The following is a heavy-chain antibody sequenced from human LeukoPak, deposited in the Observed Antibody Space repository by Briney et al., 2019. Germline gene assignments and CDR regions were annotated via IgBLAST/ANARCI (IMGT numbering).Heavy chain of an antibody. J-gene: IGHJ5*02. D-gene: IGHD3-10*01. CDR3: ASADTYYYGSGSPNPPFDP. V-gene: IGHV1-2*02. Sequence: ASVKVSCKASGYTFTGYYMHWVRQAPGQGLEWMGWINPNSGGTNYAQKFQGRVTMTRDTSISTAYIELSRLRPDDTAVYYCASADTYYYGSGSPNPPFDPWGQGTLVTVSS. CDR2: INPNSGGT. CDR1: GYTFTGYY.